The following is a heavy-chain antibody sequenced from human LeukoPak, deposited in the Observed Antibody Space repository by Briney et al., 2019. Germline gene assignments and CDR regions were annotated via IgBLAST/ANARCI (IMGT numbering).Heavy chain of an antibody. CDR3: ARDQSSSSYEYYYGLDV. V-gene: IGHV1-69*04. D-gene: IGHD2-2*01. J-gene: IGHJ6*02. CDR1: GGTFTTYS. CDR2: IIPVLALA. Sequence: SVKVSCKASGGTFTTYSITWVRQAPGQGLEWMGRIIPVLALANYAQNFQGRVTITADKFTNTAYMELSSLGSEDTAVYYCARDQSSSSYEYYYGLDVWGQGTTVTVSS.